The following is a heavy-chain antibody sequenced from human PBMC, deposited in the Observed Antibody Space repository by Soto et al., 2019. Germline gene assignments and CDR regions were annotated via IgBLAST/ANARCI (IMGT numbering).Heavy chain of an antibody. CDR3: ARACTNGVCFLDP. D-gene: IGHD2-8*01. CDR1: GFTVSSNY. J-gene: IGHJ5*02. V-gene: IGHV3-53*04. CDR2: IYSGGST. Sequence: GGSLRLSCAASGFTVSSNYMSWVRQAPGKGLEWVSVIYSGGSTYYADSVKGRFTISRHNSKNTLYLQMNSLRAEDTAVHYCARACTNGVCFLDPWGQGTLVTVSS.